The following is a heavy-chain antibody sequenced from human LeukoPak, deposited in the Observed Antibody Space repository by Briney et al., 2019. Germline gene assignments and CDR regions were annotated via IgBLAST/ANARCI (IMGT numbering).Heavy chain of an antibody. Sequence: HGESLKISCKGSGYSFTSYWIGWVRQMPGKSLQWLGIIYPGDSDTRYSPSFQGQVTISADKSSSTAYLQWSSLKASDTAMYYCASARPAFGEEGDYWGQGTLVTVSS. J-gene: IGHJ4*02. D-gene: IGHD3-10*01. CDR2: IYPGDSDT. CDR1: GYSFTSYW. V-gene: IGHV5-51*01. CDR3: ASARPAFGEEGDY.